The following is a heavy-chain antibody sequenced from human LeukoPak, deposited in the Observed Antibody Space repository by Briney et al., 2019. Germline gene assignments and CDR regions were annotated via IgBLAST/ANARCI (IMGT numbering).Heavy chain of an antibody. J-gene: IGHJ6*04. D-gene: IGHD3-10*01. Sequence: GRSLRLSCAASGFTFSSYGMHWVRQAPGKGLEGVAVISYDGSNKYYADSVKGRFTISRDNSKNTLYLQMNSLRAEDTAVYYCARKARWFGELSDPHYYYGMDVWGKGTTVTVSS. V-gene: IGHV3-30*03. CDR3: ARKARWFGELSDPHYYYGMDV. CDR1: GFTFSSYG. CDR2: ISYDGSNK.